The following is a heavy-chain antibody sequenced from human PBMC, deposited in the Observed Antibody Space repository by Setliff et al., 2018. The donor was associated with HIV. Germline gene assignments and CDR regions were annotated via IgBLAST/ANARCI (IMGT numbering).Heavy chain of an antibody. V-gene: IGHV4-34*01. CDR3: ARGLPGTYRYSYYYYYMDV. CDR2: INQSGNT. CDR1: GGSLSGYY. D-gene: IGHD3-16*02. Sequence: SETLSLTCAVYGGSLSGYYWSWVRQSPGRGLEWIGEINQSGNTNFNPSLKSRLIISVDTSKSQFSLKLTSVTAADTALYYCARGLPGTYRYSYYYYYMDVWDKGTTVTVSS. J-gene: IGHJ6*03.